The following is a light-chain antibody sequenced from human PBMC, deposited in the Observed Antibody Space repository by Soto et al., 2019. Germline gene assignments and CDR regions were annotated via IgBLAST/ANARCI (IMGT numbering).Light chain of an antibody. CDR3: QQYGSSPIT. J-gene: IGKJ5*01. V-gene: IGKV3-20*01. CDR1: QSVSSSH. Sequence: EIVLTQSPGTLSLSPGERATLSCSASQSVSSSHLAWYQQKPGLAPRLLIYGASSRATGIPDRFSGSGSGTDFTLTISRLEPEDFAVYYCQQYGSSPITFGQGTRLEIK. CDR2: GAS.